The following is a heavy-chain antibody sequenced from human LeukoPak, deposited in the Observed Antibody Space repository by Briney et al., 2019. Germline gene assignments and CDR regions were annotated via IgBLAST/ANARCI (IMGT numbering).Heavy chain of an antibody. J-gene: IGHJ4*02. D-gene: IGHD2-2*01. CDR1: GGSISSYY. Sequence: SETLSLTCTVSGGSISSYYWSWIRQPPGKGLEWIGYIYYSGSTNYNPSLKSRVTISVDTSKNQFSLKLSSVTAADTAVYYCARGPNRRYCSSTSCYGSFDYWGQGTLVTVSS. CDR3: ARGPNRRYCSSTSCYGSFDY. V-gene: IGHV4-59*01. CDR2: IYYSGST.